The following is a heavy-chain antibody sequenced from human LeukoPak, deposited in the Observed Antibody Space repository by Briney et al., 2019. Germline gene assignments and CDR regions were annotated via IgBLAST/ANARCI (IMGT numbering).Heavy chain of an antibody. D-gene: IGHD5-18*01. J-gene: IGHJ4*02. CDR2: ISTSGSTI. CDR3: ARHDDSAMITPYHY. Sequence: PPGGSLRLSCVVSGITFSSYEMNWVRQAPGKGLEWVSYISTSGSTIYYADSVKGRFTISRDNAKNSLYLQMNGLRAEDTAIYYCARHDDSAMITPYHYWGQGTLVTVSS. CDR1: GITFSSYE. V-gene: IGHV3-48*03.